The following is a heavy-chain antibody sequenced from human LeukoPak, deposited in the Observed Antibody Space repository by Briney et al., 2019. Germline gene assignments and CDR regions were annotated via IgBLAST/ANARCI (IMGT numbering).Heavy chain of an antibody. Sequence: GGSLRLSCAASGFTFSNYAVSWVRQAPGKGLEWVSAISVSGATTYYADSVKGRFTISRDSSKNTLYLQMNSLRAEDTAVYFCAKGVYYYDRSTYYYTYYFDYWGQGTLVTVSS. D-gene: IGHD3-22*01. CDR3: AKGVYYYDRSTYYYTYYFDY. CDR2: ISVSGATT. CDR1: GFTFSNYA. V-gene: IGHV3-23*01. J-gene: IGHJ4*02.